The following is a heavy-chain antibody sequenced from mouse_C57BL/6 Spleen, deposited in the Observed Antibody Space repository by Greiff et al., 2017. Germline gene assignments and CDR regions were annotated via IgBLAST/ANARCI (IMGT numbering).Heavy chain of an antibody. V-gene: IGHV1-39*01. J-gene: IGHJ2*01. CDR3: ASCSSVYVRYVDY. CDR2: INPNYGST. CDR1: CYSYTDYN. Sequence: EVKLMESGPELVKPGASVKISCKASCYSYTDYNMNWVKQSNGKSLEWIGVINPNYGSTSYTQKFKGEATLTVDQSSRTAYMQLNSLNTEDSEVYSCASCSSVYVRYVDYWGQGTTLTVSS. D-gene: IGHD3-2*02.